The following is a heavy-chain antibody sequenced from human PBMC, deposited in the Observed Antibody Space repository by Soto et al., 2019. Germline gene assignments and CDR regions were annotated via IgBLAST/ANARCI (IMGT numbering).Heavy chain of an antibody. Sequence: EVQLVESGGGLVQPGGSLRRSCPASGFTFSDYHMHWVRQAAGKGLEWVSAIDTSVHTFYLGSVRGRFTVSRDDPRSSFYLQMSNLRPEDTAVYYCARLEIIGVNFFEHWGRGVLVTVSS. CDR2: IDTSVHT. V-gene: IGHV3-13*01. D-gene: IGHD3-10*01. CDR3: ARLEIIGVNFFEH. J-gene: IGHJ5*02. CDR1: GFTFSDYH.